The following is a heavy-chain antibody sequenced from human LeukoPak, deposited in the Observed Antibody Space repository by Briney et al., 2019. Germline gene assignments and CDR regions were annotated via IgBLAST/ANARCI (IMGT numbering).Heavy chain of an antibody. J-gene: IGHJ4*02. CDR2: INHSGST. D-gene: IGHD3-3*01. CDR1: GGSFSGYY. CDR3: ARGRRVSYYDFWSGYYGAFDI. V-gene: IGHV4-34*01. Sequence: SETLSLTCAVYGGSFSGYYWSWIRQPPGKGLEWIGEINHSGSTNYNPSLKSRVTISVDTSKNQFSLKLSSVTAADTAVYYCARGRRVSYYDFWSGYYGAFDIWGQGTLVTVSS.